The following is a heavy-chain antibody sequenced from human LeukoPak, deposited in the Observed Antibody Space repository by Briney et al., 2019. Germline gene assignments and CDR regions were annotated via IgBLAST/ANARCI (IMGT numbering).Heavy chain of an antibody. D-gene: IGHD6-25*01. CDR1: GFTVSSNY. CDR3: AASGEGNWFDP. CDR2: IYSGCST. V-gene: IGHV3-53*04. Sequence: GGSLRLSCAASGFTVSSNYMSWVRQAPGKGLEWVSVIYSGCSTYYADSVKGRFTISRHNSKNTLYLQMNSLRAEDTAVYYCAASGEGNWFDPWGQGTLVTVSS. J-gene: IGHJ5*02.